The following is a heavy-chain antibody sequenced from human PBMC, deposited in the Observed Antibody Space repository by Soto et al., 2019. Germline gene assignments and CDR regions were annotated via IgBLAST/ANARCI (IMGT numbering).Heavy chain of an antibody. Sequence: GESLKISCKVSVYSFASYWIGWVRQMPGKGLEWMGIIYPGDSDTRYSPSFQGQVTISADKSISTAYLQWSSLKASDTAMYYCARRSYYDSSGYYEPWGQGTLVTVSS. CDR2: IYPGDSDT. J-gene: IGHJ5*02. CDR3: ARRSYYDSSGYYEP. CDR1: VYSFASYW. V-gene: IGHV5-51*01. D-gene: IGHD3-22*01.